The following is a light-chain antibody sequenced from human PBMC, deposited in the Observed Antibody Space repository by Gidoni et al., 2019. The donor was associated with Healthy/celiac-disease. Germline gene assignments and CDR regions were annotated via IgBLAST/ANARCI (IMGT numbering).Light chain of an antibody. J-gene: IGLJ1*01. CDR2: EVS. V-gene: IGLV2-14*01. CDR1: SSDGGGYNY. CDR3: SSYTSSSTPV. Sequence: QSALTQPASVSGSPGQSITISCTGTSSDGGGYNYVSWYQQHPGKAPKLMIYEVSNRPAGVSNRFSGSKSGNTASLTISGLQADDDADYYCSSYTSSSTPVFGTGTKVTVL.